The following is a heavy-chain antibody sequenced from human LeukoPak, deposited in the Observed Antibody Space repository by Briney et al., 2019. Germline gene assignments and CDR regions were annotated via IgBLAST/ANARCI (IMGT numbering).Heavy chain of an antibody. CDR1: GGSFSGYY. V-gene: IGHV4-34*01. CDR2: INHSGST. D-gene: IGHD5-18*01. Sequence: SETLSLTCAVYGGSFSGYYWSWIRQPPGKGLEWIGEINHSGSTNYNPSLKSRVTISVDTSKNQFSLKLSSVTAADTAVYYCARSTAMVLRYYYYMDVWGKGNTVTVSS. J-gene: IGHJ6*03. CDR3: ARSTAMVLRYYYYMDV.